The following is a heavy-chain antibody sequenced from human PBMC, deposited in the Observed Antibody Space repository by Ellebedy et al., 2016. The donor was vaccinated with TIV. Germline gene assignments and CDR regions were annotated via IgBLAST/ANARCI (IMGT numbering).Heavy chain of an antibody. D-gene: IGHD3-22*01. CDR1: GVTFSSHG. J-gene: IGHJ4*02. Sequence: GESLKISCAASGVTFSSHGMHWVRQAPGKGLEWVAVIWYDGTKTYYADSVKGRFTISRDNSENTLYLQMNSLRVEDTAVYYCARDSSGTKSSGLGDYWGQGTLVTVSS. CDR2: IWYDGTKT. V-gene: IGHV3-33*01. CDR3: ARDSSGTKSSGLGDY.